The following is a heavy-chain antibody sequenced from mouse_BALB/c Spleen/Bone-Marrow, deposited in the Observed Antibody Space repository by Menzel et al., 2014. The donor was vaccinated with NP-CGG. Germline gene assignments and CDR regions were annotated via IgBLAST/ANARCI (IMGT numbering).Heavy chain of an antibody. CDR3: ARQLAYAMDY. V-gene: IGHV5-12*02. J-gene: IGHJ4*01. CDR2: ITKGGGST. CDR1: GFTFSDYY. Sequence: EVKLVESGGGLVQPGGSLKLSYATSGFTFSDYYMYWVRQTPEKRLEWVAYITKGGGSTYYPDIVKGRFTISRDNAKNTLYLQMSRLKSEDTAMYYCARQLAYAMDYWGQGTSVTVSS. D-gene: IGHD4-1*01.